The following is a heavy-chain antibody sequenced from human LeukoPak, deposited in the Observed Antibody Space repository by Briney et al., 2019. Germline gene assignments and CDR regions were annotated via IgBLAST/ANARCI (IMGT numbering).Heavy chain of an antibody. CDR1: GYTFTGYY. J-gene: IGHJ4*02. Sequence: VASVKVSCKASGYTFTGYYIHWVRQAPGQGLEWMGWINPISGGTNYAQKFQGRVTMTRDTSSSTAYMELSSLRSDDRAVYYCARDPDDSSGVYPIDYWGQGTLVTVSS. CDR3: ARDPDDSSGVYPIDY. D-gene: IGHD3-22*01. CDR2: INPISGGT. V-gene: IGHV1-2*02.